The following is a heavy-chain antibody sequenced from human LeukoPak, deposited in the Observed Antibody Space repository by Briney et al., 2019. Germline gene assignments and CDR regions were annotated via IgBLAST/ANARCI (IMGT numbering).Heavy chain of an antibody. Sequence: PETLSLTCTVSGGSISSYYWSWIRQPPGKGLEWIGYIYYSGSTNYNPSLKSRVTISVDTSKNQFSLKLSSVTAADTAVYYCARLLQLTGDPYYFDYWGQGTLVTVSS. D-gene: IGHD7-27*01. CDR1: GGSISSYY. J-gene: IGHJ4*02. V-gene: IGHV4-59*08. CDR2: IYYSGST. CDR3: ARLLQLTGDPYYFDY.